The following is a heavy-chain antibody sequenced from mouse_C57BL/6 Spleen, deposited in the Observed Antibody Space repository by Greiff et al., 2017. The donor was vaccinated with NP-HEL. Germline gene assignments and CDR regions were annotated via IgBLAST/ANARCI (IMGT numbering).Heavy chain of an antibody. D-gene: IGHD1-1*01. V-gene: IGHV1-82*01. CDR1: GYAFSSSW. CDR2: IYPGDGDT. CDR3: AREGYGSSLDY. Sequence: QVQLQQSGPELVKPGASVKISCKASGYAFSSSWMNWVKQRPGKGLEWIGRIYPGDGDTNYNGKFKGKATLTADKSSSTAYMQLSSLTSEDSAVYFCAREGYGSSLDYWGQGTSVTVSS. J-gene: IGHJ4*01.